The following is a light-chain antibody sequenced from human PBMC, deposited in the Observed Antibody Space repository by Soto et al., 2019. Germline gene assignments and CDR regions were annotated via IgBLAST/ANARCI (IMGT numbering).Light chain of an antibody. Sequence: ETVLKQSRATLSLAPGDSATLSCRASQSVGRFIAWYQQRPGQAPRLLIYGASNRATGIPDRFSGSGSGTDFTLTISRLEPEDFAVYYCQQYGSSGTFGQGTKVDIK. CDR2: GAS. J-gene: IGKJ1*01. V-gene: IGKV3-20*01. CDR3: QQYGSSGT. CDR1: QSVGRF.